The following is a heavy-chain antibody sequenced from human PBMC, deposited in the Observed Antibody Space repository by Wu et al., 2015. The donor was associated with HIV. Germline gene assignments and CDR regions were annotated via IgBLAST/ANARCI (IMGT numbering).Heavy chain of an antibody. CDR2: INPNTGGT. V-gene: IGHV1-2*02. CDR1: GYTFTVYY. J-gene: IGHJ4*02. CDR3: ARGVGFGEPPFDY. Sequence: QVQLVQSGAEVKKPGASVKVSCQASGYTFTVYYIHWVRQAPGQGLEWMGWINPNTGGTNYAQKFQGRVTMTRDTSISTAYMELSRLRSDDTAVYYCARGVGFGEPPFDYWGQGTLVTVSS. D-gene: IGHD3-10*01.